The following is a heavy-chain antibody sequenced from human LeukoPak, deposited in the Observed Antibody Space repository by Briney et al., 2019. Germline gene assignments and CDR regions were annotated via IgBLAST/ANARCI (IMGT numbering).Heavy chain of an antibody. CDR1: GGPLNGYY. CDR2: INHSGST. Sequence: PADPLSLPRAVYGGPLNGYYWRGLPDPTGKGLEWIGEINHSGSTNYTPSLKSVVTRSVDTTKNQFSLKLSSAAAADAAVYYWATGAAAGHRFGYWGQGTLVTVSS. CDR3: ATGAAAGHRFGY. J-gene: IGHJ4*02. D-gene: IGHD6-13*01. V-gene: IGHV4-34*01.